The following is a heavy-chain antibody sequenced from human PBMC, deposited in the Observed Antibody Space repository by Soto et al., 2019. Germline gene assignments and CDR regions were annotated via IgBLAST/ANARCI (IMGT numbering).Heavy chain of an antibody. V-gene: IGHV1-18*04. D-gene: IGHD1-26*01. J-gene: IGHJ4*02. Sequence: QVQLVQSGAEVKKPGASVKVSCKASGYTFTSYGISWVRQAPGQGLGWMGWISAYNGNTNYAQKLQGRVTMTTDTSTSTAYMELRSLRSADTAVYYCAREPYGIVGATPFDCWGQGTLVTVSS. CDR1: GYTFTSYG. CDR3: AREPYGIVGATPFDC. CDR2: ISAYNGNT.